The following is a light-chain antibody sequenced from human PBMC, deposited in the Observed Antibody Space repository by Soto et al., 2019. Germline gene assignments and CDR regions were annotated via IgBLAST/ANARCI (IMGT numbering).Light chain of an antibody. J-gene: IGLJ2*01. CDR1: SSDIGGYNF. CDR2: EVT. CDR3: SSYTTTSTLGI. V-gene: IGLV2-14*01. Sequence: QSALTQPASVSGSPGQSTTISCTGTSSDIGGYNFVSWYQQHPGKAPKLMIYEVTHRPSGVSNRFSGSKSGNTASLTISGLQAEDEADYYCSSYTTTSTLGIFGGGTKLTVL.